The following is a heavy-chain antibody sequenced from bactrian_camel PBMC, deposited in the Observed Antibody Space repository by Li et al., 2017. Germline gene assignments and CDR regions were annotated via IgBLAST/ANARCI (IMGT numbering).Heavy chain of an antibody. D-gene: IGHD3*01. V-gene: IGHV3S53*01. CDR3: VNLWRWDGFEDQA. Sequence: HVQLVESGGGSVQAGGSLILSCKASGRTESPYNMAWFRQSITKDREEVATLDTSSRSTYADSVKGRFTISRDNAKNMVYLQMNDLQSEDTALYYCVNLWRWDGFEDQAWGQVTQVTVS. CDR1: GRTESPYN. CDR2: LDTSSRS. J-gene: IGHJ6*01.